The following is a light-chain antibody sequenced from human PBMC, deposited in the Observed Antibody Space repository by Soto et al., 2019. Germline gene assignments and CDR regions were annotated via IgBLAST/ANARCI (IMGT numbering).Light chain of an antibody. J-gene: IGKJ5*01. Sequence: DVVMTQTPLSVSVAPGQPASISCKSRQSLLHITGETFLFWYLQKPGQSPQLLIYEVSTRVSGVPDRFSGSGSGTDFTLEISRVETDDVGIYYCMQSTQLPPTFGQGTRLEIK. CDR1: QSLLHITGETF. CDR2: EVS. CDR3: MQSTQLPPT. V-gene: IGKV2D-29*02.